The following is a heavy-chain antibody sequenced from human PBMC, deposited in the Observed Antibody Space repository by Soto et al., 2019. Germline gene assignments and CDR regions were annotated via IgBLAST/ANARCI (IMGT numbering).Heavy chain of an antibody. CDR2: INPKSGAT. CDR1: GYTFTGYY. D-gene: IGHD2-2*01. V-gene: IGHV1-2*02. CDR3: ASPRGHCRSNGCLHFDH. Sequence: ASVKVSWKAAGYTFTGYYMHWVRQAPGQGLEWMGWINPKSGATNYAQNFQGRVTMTRDTSISTAYMELSRLRSDDTAVYYCASPRGHCRSNGCLHFDHWGHGTLVTDSS. J-gene: IGHJ4*01.